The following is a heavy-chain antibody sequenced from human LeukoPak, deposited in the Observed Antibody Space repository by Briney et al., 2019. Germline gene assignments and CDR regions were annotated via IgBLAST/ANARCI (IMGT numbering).Heavy chain of an antibody. CDR2: VYASGST. CDR3: ARGEKVPVAGHFDY. J-gene: IGHJ4*02. Sequence: PSETLSLTCTVSGGSISSGSYYWSWIRQPAGKGLEWIGRVYASGSTNYNPSLKSRVIMSVDTSTNQFSLKLSSVTAADTAVYYCARGEKVPVAGHFDYWGQGNLVTVSS. D-gene: IGHD6-19*01. V-gene: IGHV4-61*02. CDR1: GGSISSGSYY.